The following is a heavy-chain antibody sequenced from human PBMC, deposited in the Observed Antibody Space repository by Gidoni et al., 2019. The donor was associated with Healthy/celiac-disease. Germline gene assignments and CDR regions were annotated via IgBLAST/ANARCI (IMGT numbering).Heavy chain of an antibody. V-gene: IGHV3-30-3*01. CDR2: ISYDGSNK. J-gene: IGHJ4*02. CDR1: GFTFSSYA. Sequence: QVQLVESGGGVVQPGRSLRLSCAASGFTFSSYAMHWVRQAPGKGLEWVAVISYDGSNKYYADSVKGRFTISRDNSKNTLYLKMNSLRAEDTAVYYCARGRLAPDYWGQGTLVTVSS. CDR3: ARGRLAPDY. D-gene: IGHD3-9*01.